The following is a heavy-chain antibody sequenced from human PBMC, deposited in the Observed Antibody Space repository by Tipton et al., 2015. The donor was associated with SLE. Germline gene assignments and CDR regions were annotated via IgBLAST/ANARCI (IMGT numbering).Heavy chain of an antibody. J-gene: IGHJ4*02. Sequence: TLSLTCIVSGDSLSSSYWSWIRQPPGKGLEWIGSLDDSGNTNYNPSLRSRVTMSIDTSKSQFSLKLSSVTAADTAVYYCARVRYDFWSGYFDYWGQGTLVTVSS. V-gene: IGHV4-59*08. CDR1: GDSLSSSY. CDR3: ARVRYDFWSGYFDY. D-gene: IGHD3-3*01. CDR2: LDDSGNT.